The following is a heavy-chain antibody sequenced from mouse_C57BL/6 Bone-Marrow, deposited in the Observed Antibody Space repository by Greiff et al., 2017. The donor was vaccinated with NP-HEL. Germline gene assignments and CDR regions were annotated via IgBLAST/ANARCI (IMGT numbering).Heavy chain of an antibody. J-gene: IGHJ3*01. CDR1: GYTFTSYG. CDR2: IYPRSGTT. D-gene: IGHD2-1*01. Sequence: QVQLQQSGAELARPGASVKLSCKASGYTFTSYGISWVKQRTGQGLEWIGEIYPRSGTTYYNEKFKGKATLTADKSSSPAYMELCSLTSEDSAVYFCARRGLYGNSWFAYWGQGTLVTVSA. CDR3: ARRGLYGNSWFAY. V-gene: IGHV1-81*01.